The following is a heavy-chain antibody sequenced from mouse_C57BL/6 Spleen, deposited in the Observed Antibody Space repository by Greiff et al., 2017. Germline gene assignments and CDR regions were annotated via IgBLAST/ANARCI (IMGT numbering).Heavy chain of an antibody. CDR1: GYTFPDDY. CDR2: IYPGSGNT. V-gene: IGHV1-84*01. J-gene: IGHJ1*03. Sequence: QVQLQQSGPELVKPGASVKISCKASGYTFPDDYINWVKQRPGQGLEWIGWIYPGSGNTEYNAKFKGKATLSVDTSSSTAYMQRSSLTSEDSAVYFCARRGDWYFDVWGTGTTVTACS. CDR3: ARRGDWYFDV.